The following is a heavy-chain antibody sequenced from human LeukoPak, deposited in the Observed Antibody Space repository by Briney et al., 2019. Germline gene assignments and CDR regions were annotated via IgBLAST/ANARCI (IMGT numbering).Heavy chain of an antibody. CDR1: GFTFSAYG. J-gene: IGHJ4*02. CDR3: ARVVWGWLQLDY. V-gene: IGHV3-30*03. D-gene: IGHD5-24*01. Sequence: GGSLRLSCAASGFTFSAYGMHWVRQAPGKGLEWVAVISYEGRTIYYSDSVEGRFTISRDNSKNTLYLQMNNLRAEDTAVYYCARVVWGWLQLDYWGQGTLVTVSS. CDR2: ISYEGRTI.